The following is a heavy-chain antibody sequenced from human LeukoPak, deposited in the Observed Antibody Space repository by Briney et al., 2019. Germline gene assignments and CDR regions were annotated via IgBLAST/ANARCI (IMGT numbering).Heavy chain of an antibody. CDR2: IIPILGIA. CDR1: GGTFSSYA. D-gene: IGHD2-21*02. CDR3: ALAPYCGGDCGEAFDI. V-gene: IGHV1-69*04. Sequence: SVKVSCKASGGTFSSYAISWVRQAPGQGLEWMGRIIPILGIANYAQKFQGRVTITADKSTSTAYMELSSLRSEDTAVYYCALAPYCGGDCGEAFDIWPRDNGHRLF. J-gene: IGHJ3*02.